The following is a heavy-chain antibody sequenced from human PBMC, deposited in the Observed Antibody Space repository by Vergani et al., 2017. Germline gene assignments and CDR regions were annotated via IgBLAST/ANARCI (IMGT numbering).Heavy chain of an antibody. CDR2: ISGSGGST. V-gene: IGHV3-23*01. J-gene: IGHJ6*02. Sequence: EVQLLESGGGLVQPGGSLRLSCAASGFTFSSYAMSWVRQAPGKGLEWVSAISGSGGSTYYADSVKGRFTISRDNSKNTLYLQMNSLRAEDTAVYYCAKARLGYDSSGYYPNNYYYYYYGMDVWGQGTTVTVSS. D-gene: IGHD3-22*01. CDR3: AKARLGYDSSGYYPNNYYYYYYGMDV. CDR1: GFTFSSYA.